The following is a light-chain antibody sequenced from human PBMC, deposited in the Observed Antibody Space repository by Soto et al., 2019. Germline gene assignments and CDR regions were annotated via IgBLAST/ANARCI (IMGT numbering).Light chain of an antibody. CDR3: SSYTSSSTLL. Sequence: QSVLTQPASVSGSPGQSITISCTGTSSDVGGYNYVSWYQQHPGKAPKLMIYDVSNRPSGVSNRFSGSKSGNTASLTISGLQAEDEADYYCSSYTSSSTLLFGTGPRSPS. J-gene: IGLJ1*01. V-gene: IGLV2-14*01. CDR1: SSDVGGYNY. CDR2: DVS.